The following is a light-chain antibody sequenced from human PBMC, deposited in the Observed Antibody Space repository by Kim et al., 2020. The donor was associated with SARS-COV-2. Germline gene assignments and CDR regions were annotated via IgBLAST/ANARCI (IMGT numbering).Light chain of an antibody. CDR2: TAS. J-gene: IGKJ1*01. CDR3: QQTFSSPQT. CDR1: QAMARY. V-gene: IGKV1-39*01. Sequence: ASVGDRVSITCRASQAMARYLNWYQQIPGKAPKLLIYTASKLQSGVSSRFSGSGSGTDLTLSISSIQPEDFATYYCQQTFSSPQTFGQGTKVDIK.